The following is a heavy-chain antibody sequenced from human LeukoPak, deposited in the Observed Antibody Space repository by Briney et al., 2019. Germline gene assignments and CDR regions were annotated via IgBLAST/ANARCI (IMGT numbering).Heavy chain of an antibody. CDR2: ISGNGVST. Sequence: PGGSLRLSCEVSGFTFSSYAMSWVRQAPGKGLEWVSGISGNGVSTYYADSVKGRFAISRDNSKNTLYLQMSSLRAEDTAVYYCAKLPYCSGTNCIDYWGQGTLVTVSS. D-gene: IGHD2-2*01. J-gene: IGHJ4*02. CDR3: AKLPYCSGTNCIDY. V-gene: IGHV3-23*01. CDR1: GFTFSSYA.